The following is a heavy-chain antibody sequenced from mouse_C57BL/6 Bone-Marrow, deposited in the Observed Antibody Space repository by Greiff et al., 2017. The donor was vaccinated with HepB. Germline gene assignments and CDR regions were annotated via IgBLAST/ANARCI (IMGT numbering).Heavy chain of an antibody. CDR3: ARSATVLATPCDY. J-gene: IGHJ2*01. CDR1: GYAFTNYL. Sequence: LQESGAELVRPGTSVKVSCKASGYAFTNYLIEWVKQRPGQGLEWIGVINPGSGGTNYNEKFKGKATLTADKSSSLAYMQLSSLTSEDSAVYFCARSATVLATPCDYWGQGTTLTVSS. CDR2: INPGSGGT. D-gene: IGHD1-1*01. V-gene: IGHV1-54*01.